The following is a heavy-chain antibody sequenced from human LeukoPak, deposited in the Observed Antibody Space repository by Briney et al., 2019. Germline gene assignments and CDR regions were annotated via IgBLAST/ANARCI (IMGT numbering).Heavy chain of an antibody. Sequence: ASVKVSCKTSTDTFTNFHITWVRQAPGQGLEWMGWISGYNSATHYAQKLQGRVTMTTDTSTTTTYMELRSLESDDTAVYYCARGYFDWLLDYYYYMDVWGKGTTVTISS. CDR2: ISGYNSAT. J-gene: IGHJ6*03. CDR1: TDTFTNFH. CDR3: ARGYFDWLLDYYYYMDV. D-gene: IGHD3-9*01. V-gene: IGHV1-18*01.